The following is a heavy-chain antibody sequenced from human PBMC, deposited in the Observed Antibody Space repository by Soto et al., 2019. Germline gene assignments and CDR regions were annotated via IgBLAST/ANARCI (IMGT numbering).Heavy chain of an antibody. V-gene: IGHV1-2*02. J-gene: IGHJ6*02. Sequence: ASVKVSCKASGYTFTAYYIHWVRQAPGQEFEWMGWIRPSAGNTDFEREFQGRFTMTWDTSISTAYMELSSLRSDDTAVYYCARGSVASADKPSGMDVWGQGTTVTVSS. CDR3: ARGSVASADKPSGMDV. D-gene: IGHD6-13*01. CDR1: GYTFTAYY. CDR2: IRPSAGNT.